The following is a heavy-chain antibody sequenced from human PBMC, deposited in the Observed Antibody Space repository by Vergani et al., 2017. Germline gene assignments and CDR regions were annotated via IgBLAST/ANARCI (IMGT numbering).Heavy chain of an antibody. J-gene: IGHJ6*03. CDR1: GGSFSGYY. D-gene: IGHD5-24*01. CDR3: ARGRDGYGTYYYYYYYMYV. Sequence: QVQLQQWGAGLLKPSETLSLTCAVYGGSFSGYYWSWIRQPPGKGLEWIRETNHSGSTNYNPSLKSRVTISVDTSKNQFSLKLSSVTAADTAVYYCARGRDGYGTYYYYYYYMYVWGKGP. CDR2: TNHSGST. V-gene: IGHV4-34*01.